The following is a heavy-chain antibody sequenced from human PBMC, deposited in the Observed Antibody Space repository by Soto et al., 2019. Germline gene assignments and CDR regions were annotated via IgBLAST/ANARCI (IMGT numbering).Heavy chain of an antibody. V-gene: IGHV3-30*18. Sequence: GGSLRLSCAASGFTFSSYGMHWVRQAPGKGLEWVAVISYDGSNKYYADSVKGRFTISRDNSKNTLYLQMNSLRAEDTAVYYCAKDVPWFDPWGQGTLVTVSS. J-gene: IGHJ5*02. CDR3: AKDVPWFDP. CDR1: GFTFSSYG. CDR2: ISYDGSNK.